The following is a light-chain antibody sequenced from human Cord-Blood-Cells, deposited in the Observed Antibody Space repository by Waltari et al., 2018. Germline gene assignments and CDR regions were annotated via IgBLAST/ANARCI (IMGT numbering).Light chain of an antibody. Sequence: QSVLTQPPSASGTPGQRVTITCSGSSPNSGRNYVYWSQQPPGTAPKLLIYRNNQRPSGVPDRFSGSKSGTSASLAISGLRSEDEADYYCAAWDDSLSGHYVFGTGTKVTVL. J-gene: IGLJ1*01. CDR1: SPNSGRNY. CDR2: RNN. CDR3: AAWDDSLSGHYV. V-gene: IGLV1-47*01.